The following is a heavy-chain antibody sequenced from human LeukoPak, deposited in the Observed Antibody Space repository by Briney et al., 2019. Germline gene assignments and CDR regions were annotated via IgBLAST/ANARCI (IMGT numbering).Heavy chain of an antibody. J-gene: IGHJ3*02. D-gene: IGHD3-3*01. CDR2: INHSGST. CDR1: GGSFSGYY. CDR3: ARGAGYYDFWSGYRKTNDAFDI. Sequence: SETLSLTCAVYGGSFSGYYWSWIRQPPGKGLEWIGEINHSGSTNYNPSLKSRVTISVDTSKNQFSLKLSSVTAADTAVYYCARGAGYYDFWSGYRKTNDAFDIWGQGTMVTVSS. V-gene: IGHV4-34*09.